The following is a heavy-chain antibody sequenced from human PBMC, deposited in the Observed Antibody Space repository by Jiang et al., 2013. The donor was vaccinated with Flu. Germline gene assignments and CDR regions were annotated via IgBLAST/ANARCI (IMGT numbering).Heavy chain of an antibody. CDR1: GFSLSTSGMR. Sequence: KPTQTLTLTCTFSGFSLSTSGMRVSWIRQPPGKALEWLARIDWDDDKFYSTSLKTRLTISKDTSKNQVVLTMTNMDPVDTATYYCARISPGRFGELSAYYFDYWGQGTLVTVSS. V-gene: IGHV2-70*04. CDR2: IDWDDDK. J-gene: IGHJ4*02. D-gene: IGHD3-10*01. CDR3: ARISPGRFGELSAYYFDY.